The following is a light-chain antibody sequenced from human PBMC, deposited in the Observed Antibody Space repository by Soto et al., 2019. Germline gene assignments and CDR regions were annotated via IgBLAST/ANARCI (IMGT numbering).Light chain of an antibody. CDR3: GTWDSSLSAV. V-gene: IGLV1-51*01. J-gene: IGLJ2*01. CDR2: EDN. CDR1: SSNIGSNF. Sequence: QSVLTQPPSVSAAPGQKVTIYCSGSSSNIGSNFISWYQQLPGTAPKLLIYEDNKRPSGLPHRFSGSKSGTSATLGITGLQTGDEADYYCGTWDSSLSAVFGGGTKVTVL.